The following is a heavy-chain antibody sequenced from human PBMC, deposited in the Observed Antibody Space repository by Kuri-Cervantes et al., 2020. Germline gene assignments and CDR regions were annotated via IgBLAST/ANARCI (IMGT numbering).Heavy chain of an antibody. CDR3: ARADCSGGSCYSLGVFDI. CDR1: GFTFSSYS. V-gene: IGHV3-21*01. Sequence: GESLKISCAASGFTFSSYSMNWVRQAPGKGLEWVSSISSSSSYIYYADSVKGRFTISRDNAKNSLYLQMNSLRAEDTAVYYCARADCSGGSCYSLGVFDIWGQGTTVTVSS. CDR2: ISSSSSYI. D-gene: IGHD2-15*01. J-gene: IGHJ3*02.